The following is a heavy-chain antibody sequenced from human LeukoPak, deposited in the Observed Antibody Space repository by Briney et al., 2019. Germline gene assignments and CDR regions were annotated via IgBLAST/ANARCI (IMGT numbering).Heavy chain of an antibody. Sequence: GGSLRLSCAASGFTFSSYGMHWVRQAPGKGLEWVAVISYDGSNKYYADSVKGRFTISRDNAKNSLYLQMNSLRAEDTAVYYCARAGSHFEYSSGWNWGQGTLVTVSS. J-gene: IGHJ4*02. CDR2: ISYDGSNK. CDR3: ARAGSHFEYSSGWN. D-gene: IGHD6-19*01. V-gene: IGHV3-30*03. CDR1: GFTFSSYG.